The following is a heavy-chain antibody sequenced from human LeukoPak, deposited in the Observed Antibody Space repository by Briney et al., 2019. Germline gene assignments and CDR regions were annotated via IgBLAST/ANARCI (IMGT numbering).Heavy chain of an antibody. Sequence: SQTLSLTCAISGDSVSSNSADWDCIRQSPSRGLEGLGRTYYRSKWYNDYAVSVKSRITINPDTSKNQFSLQLNSVTPEDTAVYYCARGVVGAFDYWGQGTLVTVSS. CDR3: ARGVVGAFDY. J-gene: IGHJ4*02. V-gene: IGHV6-1*01. CDR1: GDSVSSNSAD. D-gene: IGHD1-26*01. CDR2: TYYRSKWYN.